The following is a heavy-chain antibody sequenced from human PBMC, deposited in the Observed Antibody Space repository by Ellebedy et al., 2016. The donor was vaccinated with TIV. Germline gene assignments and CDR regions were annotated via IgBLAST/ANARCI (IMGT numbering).Heavy chain of an antibody. CDR3: ARVRGYSGYVPRLLDY. V-gene: IGHV3-7*04. J-gene: IGHJ4*02. Sequence: GESLKISXAASGFTFSSYWMSWVRQAPGKGLEWVANIKQDGSEKYYVDSVKGRFTISRDNAKNSLYLQMNSLRAEDTAVYYCARVRGYSGYVPRLLDYWGQGTLVTVSS. CDR1: GFTFSSYW. D-gene: IGHD5-12*01. CDR2: IKQDGSEK.